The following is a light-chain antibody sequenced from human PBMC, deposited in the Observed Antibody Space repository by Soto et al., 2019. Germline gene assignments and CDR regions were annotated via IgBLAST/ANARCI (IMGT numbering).Light chain of an antibody. J-gene: IGKJ4*01. CDR1: QGISNY. CDR2: SAS. V-gene: IGKV1-27*01. CDR3: QRTYNASLT. Sequence: DIQLTQSPSSLSASVGDRVTITCRVSQGISNYLNWYRQKPGKVPKLLIYSASNLQSGSGTDFTLTISSLQPEDVASSYGQRTYNASLTFGGGTKVEIK.